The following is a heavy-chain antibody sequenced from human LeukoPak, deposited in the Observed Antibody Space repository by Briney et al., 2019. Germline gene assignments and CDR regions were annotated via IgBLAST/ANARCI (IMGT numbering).Heavy chain of an antibody. CDR3: ARMGGWYYDSSGYLPPDIDY. D-gene: IGHD3-22*01. Sequence: GGSLRLSCAASGFTFRNSGMHWVRQAPGKGLEWVSVIYSGGSTYYADSVKGRFTISRDNSKNTLYLQMNSLRAEDTAVYYCARMGGWYYDSSGYLPPDIDYWGQGTLVTVSS. CDR2: IYSGGST. J-gene: IGHJ4*02. CDR1: GFTFRNSG. V-gene: IGHV3-66*01.